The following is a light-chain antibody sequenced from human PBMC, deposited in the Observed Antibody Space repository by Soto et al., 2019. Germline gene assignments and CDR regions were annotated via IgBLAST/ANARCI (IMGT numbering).Light chain of an antibody. CDR3: CSYAGSSSAYV. CDR1: SSDVGSYNV. V-gene: IGLV2-23*02. CDR2: EVS. Sequence: QSALTQPASVSGSPGQSITISCTGTSSDVGSYNVVSWYQQHPGKAPKLLIYEVSKRPSGVSDRFSGSKSGNTASLTISGLQAEDEADYHCCSYAGSSSAYVFGTETKLTVL. J-gene: IGLJ1*01.